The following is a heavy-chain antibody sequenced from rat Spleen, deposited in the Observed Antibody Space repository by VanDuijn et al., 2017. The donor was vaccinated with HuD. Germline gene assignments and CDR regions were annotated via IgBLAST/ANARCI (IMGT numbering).Heavy chain of an antibody. CDR3: ATYGGFIDY. J-gene: IGHJ2*01. CDR1: GFTFSDYG. CDR2: ISYDGGST. D-gene: IGHD1-11*01. V-gene: IGHV5-7*01. Sequence: EVQLVESGGGLVQPGRSMKLSCSASGFTFSDYGMAWVFQAPTKGLEWVASISYDGGSTYYRDSVKGRFTISRDNAKSTLYLQMDSLRSEDTATYYCATYGGFIDYWGQGVVVTVSS.